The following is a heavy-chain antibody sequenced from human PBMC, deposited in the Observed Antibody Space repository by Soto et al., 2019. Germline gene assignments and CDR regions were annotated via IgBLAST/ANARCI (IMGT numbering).Heavy chain of an antibody. D-gene: IGHD6-13*01. V-gene: IGHV4-31*03. CDR3: TRDGSLNVTAAMRWLEA. Sequence: PSETLSLTCSVSGGSVTSGNYYLTWIRQRPGKGLEWIGHIFNSGNAYYNPSLKRRASISPDTSKNQFSLRPTSVTAADAAVYFCTRDGSLNVTAAMRWLEARGQRTLVTISS. J-gene: IGHJ5*02. CDR2: IFNSGNA. CDR1: GGSVTSGNYY.